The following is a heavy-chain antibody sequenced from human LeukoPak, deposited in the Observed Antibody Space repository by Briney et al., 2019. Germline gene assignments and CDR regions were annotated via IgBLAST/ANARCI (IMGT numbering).Heavy chain of an antibody. CDR1: GFTFSSYW. D-gene: IGHD6-19*01. CDR2: IKQDGSEK. CDR3: ARAYKDRSLAGKKEFFQH. V-gene: IGHV3-7*01. Sequence: PGGSLRLSCAASGFTFSSYWMSWVRQAPGKGLEWVANIKQDGSEKYYVDSVKGRFTISRDNAKNSLYLQMNSLRAEDTAVYYCARAYKDRSLAGKKEFFQHWGQGTLVTVSS. J-gene: IGHJ1*01.